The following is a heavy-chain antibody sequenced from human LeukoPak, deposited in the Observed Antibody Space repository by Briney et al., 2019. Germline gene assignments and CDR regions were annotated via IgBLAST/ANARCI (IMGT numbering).Heavy chain of an antibody. Sequence: SETLSLTCTVSGGSISSYYWRWIRQPPGKGLEWIGYIYYSGSTNYNPSLKSRVTISVDTSKNQFSLKLSSVTAADTAVYYCATQYSSSWAFFDYWGQGTLVTVSS. CDR3: ATQYSSSWAFFDY. D-gene: IGHD6-13*01. CDR1: GGSISSYY. J-gene: IGHJ4*02. CDR2: IYYSGST. V-gene: IGHV4-59*08.